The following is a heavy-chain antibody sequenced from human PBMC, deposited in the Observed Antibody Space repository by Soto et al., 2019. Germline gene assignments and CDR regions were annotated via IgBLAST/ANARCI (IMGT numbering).Heavy chain of an antibody. Sequence: EVQLLESGGGLVQPGGSLRLSCAASGFTFSSYAMSWVRQAPGKGLEWVSAISGSGGSTYYADSVKGRFTISRDNSKNTLYLQMNSLRAEDTAVYYCAGSEMATIRYFDYWGQGTLVTVFS. V-gene: IGHV3-23*01. D-gene: IGHD5-12*01. J-gene: IGHJ4*02. CDR3: AGSEMATIRYFDY. CDR1: GFTFSSYA. CDR2: ISGSGGST.